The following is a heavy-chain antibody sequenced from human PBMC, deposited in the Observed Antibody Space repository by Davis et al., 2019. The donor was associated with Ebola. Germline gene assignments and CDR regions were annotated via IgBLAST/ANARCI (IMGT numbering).Heavy chain of an antibody. V-gene: IGHV1-46*03. CDR3: TTPGGQDSGYDVFDI. D-gene: IGHD5-12*01. CDR1: GYTFTNYY. Sequence: AASVTVSCKASGYTFTNYYMHWVRQAPGQGLEWMGMINHNDGRTIYAQKFQGRFTVTRDTSTTTVFMDLGSLRSAVTALYYCTTPGGQDSGYDVFDIWGQGTMVTVSS. CDR2: INHNDGRT. J-gene: IGHJ3*02.